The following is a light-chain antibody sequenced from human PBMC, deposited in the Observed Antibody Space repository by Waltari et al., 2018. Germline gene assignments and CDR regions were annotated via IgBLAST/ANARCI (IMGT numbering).Light chain of an antibody. J-gene: IGKJ2*01. V-gene: IGKV3-20*01. CDR3: QQYGSSPPYT. Sequence: EIVLTQSPGTLSLSPGARANLSCRASQSVSSSYLAWYQQKPGQAPRLLIYGASSRATGIPDRFSGSGSGTDFTLTISRLEPEDFAVYYCQQYGSSPPYTFGQGTKLEIK. CDR2: GAS. CDR1: QSVSSSY.